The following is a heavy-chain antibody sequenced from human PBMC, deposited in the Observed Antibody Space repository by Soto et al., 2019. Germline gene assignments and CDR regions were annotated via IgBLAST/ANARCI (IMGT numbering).Heavy chain of an antibody. CDR1: VFTFSSCA. Sequence: GGCLRLSCAASVFTFSSCAMSWVRQAPGKGLEWFSAVSASGGSTYYADSMKGRFTISRDNSKNTRYLQMNSLRAEDTAVYYCAKRATVTPGYWGQGTLVTVSS. V-gene: IGHV3-23*01. J-gene: IGHJ4*02. D-gene: IGHD4-17*01. CDR2: VSASGGST. CDR3: AKRATVTPGY.